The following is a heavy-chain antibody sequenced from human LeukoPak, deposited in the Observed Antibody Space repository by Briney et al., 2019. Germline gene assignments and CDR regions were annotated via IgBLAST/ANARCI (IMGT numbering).Heavy chain of an antibody. CDR1: GFTFSRSW. D-gene: IGHD3-22*01. J-gene: IGHJ1*01. V-gene: IGHV4-34*01. Sequence: GSLRLSCAASGFTFSRSWMTWVRQPPGKGLEWIGEINHSGSTNYNPSLKSRVTISVDTSKNQFSLKLSSVTAADTAVYYCARIGPYYYDSSGYRRRHAEYFQHWGQGTLVTVSS. CDR2: INHSGST. CDR3: ARIGPYYYDSSGYRRRHAEYFQH.